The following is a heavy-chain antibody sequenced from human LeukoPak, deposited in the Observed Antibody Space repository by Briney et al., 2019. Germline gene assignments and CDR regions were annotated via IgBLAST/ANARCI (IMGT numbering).Heavy chain of an antibody. D-gene: IGHD3-10*01. J-gene: IGHJ4*02. Sequence: PSETLSLTCTVSGGSISSYYWSWIRQPPGKGLEWIGYIYYSGSTNYNPSLKSRVTISVDTSKNQFSLKLSSVTAADTAVYYCAGSWNYFDYWGQGTLVTVSS. CDR2: IYYSGST. V-gene: IGHV4-59*12. CDR1: GGSISSYY. CDR3: AGSWNYFDY.